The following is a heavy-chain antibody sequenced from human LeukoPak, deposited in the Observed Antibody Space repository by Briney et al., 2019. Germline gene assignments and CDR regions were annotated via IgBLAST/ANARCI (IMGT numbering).Heavy chain of an antibody. CDR2: ISGSGKT. J-gene: IGHJ4*02. CDR1: GFSFSTYA. Sequence: GGSLRLSCAASGFSFSTYAMSWVRQAPGQGLEWVSAISGSGKTYYPDSVKGRFTIPRDNSKNTLFLQMNGLRAEDTAVYYCAKERDAKGYFDYWGQGTLVTVSS. V-gene: IGHV3-23*01. CDR3: AKERDAKGYFDY.